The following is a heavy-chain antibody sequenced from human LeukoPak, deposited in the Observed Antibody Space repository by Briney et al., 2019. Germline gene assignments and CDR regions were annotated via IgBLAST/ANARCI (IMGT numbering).Heavy chain of an antibody. V-gene: IGHV3-23*01. CDR2: ISGSGGST. J-gene: IGHJ4*02. Sequence: PGGSLRLSCAASGFTFSSYAMSWVRQAPGKGLEWVSAISGSGGSTYYADSVKGRFTISRDNSKNTLYLQMNSLRAEDTAVYYCAKDLDSGSTPCYFDYWGQGTLVTVSS. D-gene: IGHD3-10*01. CDR3: AKDLDSGSTPCYFDY. CDR1: GFTFSSYA.